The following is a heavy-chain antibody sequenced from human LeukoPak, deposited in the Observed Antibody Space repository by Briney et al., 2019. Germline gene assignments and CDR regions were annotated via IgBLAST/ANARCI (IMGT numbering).Heavy chain of an antibody. CDR3: AKDGSGAAADYYYYYMDV. Sequence: GGSLRLSCAASGFTFDDYAMHWVRQAPGKGLEWVSGISWNSGSIGYADPVKGRFTISRDNAKNSLYLQMNSLRAEDTALYYCAKDGSGAAADYYYYYMDVWGKGTTVTISS. CDR1: GFTFDDYA. D-gene: IGHD6-13*01. CDR2: ISWNSGSI. J-gene: IGHJ6*03. V-gene: IGHV3-9*01.